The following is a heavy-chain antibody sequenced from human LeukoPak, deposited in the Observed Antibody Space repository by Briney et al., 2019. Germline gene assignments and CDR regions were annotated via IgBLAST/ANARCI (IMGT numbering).Heavy chain of an antibody. CDR1: GFTFDDYA. J-gene: IGHJ3*02. CDR2: ISWNSGSI. Sequence: PGGSLRLSCAASGFTFDDYAMHWVRQAPGKGLEWVSGISWNSGSIGYADSVKGRFTISRDNAKNSLYLQMNSLRAEDTALYYCAKSENYRGAFDIWGQGTMVTVSS. D-gene: IGHD3-16*02. CDR3: AKSENYRGAFDI. V-gene: IGHV3-9*01.